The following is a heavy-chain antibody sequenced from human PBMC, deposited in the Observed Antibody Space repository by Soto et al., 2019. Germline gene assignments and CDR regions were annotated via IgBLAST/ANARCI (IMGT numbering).Heavy chain of an antibody. V-gene: IGHV4-59*01. CDR3: ASSPIDNWFDP. CDR1: GGSISSYY. J-gene: IGHJ5*02. Sequence: SETLSLTCTVSGGSISSYYWSWIRQPPGKGLEGIGYIYYSGSTNYNPALKSRVTISVDTSKNQFSLKLSSVTAADTAVYYCASSPIDNWFDPWGQGTLVTVSA. D-gene: IGHD2-21*01. CDR2: IYYSGST.